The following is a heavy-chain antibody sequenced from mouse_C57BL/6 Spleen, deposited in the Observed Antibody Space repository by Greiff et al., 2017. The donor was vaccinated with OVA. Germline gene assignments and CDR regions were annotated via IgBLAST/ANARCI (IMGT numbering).Heavy chain of an antibody. V-gene: IGHV1-9*01. CDR2: ILPGSGST. Sequence: QVQLQQSGAELMKPGASVKLSCKATGYTFTGYWIEWVKQRPGHGLEWIGEILPGSGSTNYNEKFKGKATFTADTSSNTAYMQLSSLTTEDSAISYCAGQENYYGSSYAYWGQGTTLTVAS. J-gene: IGHJ2*01. D-gene: IGHD1-1*01. CDR3: AGQENYYGSSYAY. CDR1: GYTFTGYW.